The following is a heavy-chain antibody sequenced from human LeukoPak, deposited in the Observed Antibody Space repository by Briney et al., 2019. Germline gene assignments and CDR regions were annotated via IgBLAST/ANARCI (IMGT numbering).Heavy chain of an antibody. V-gene: IGHV4-39*01. CDR1: GGSISSSSYY. Sequence: TASETLSLTCTVSGGSISSSSYYWGWIRQPPGKGLEWIGSIYYSGSTYYNPSLKSRVTISVDTSKNQFSLKLSSVTAADTAVYYCARQGSSGWYRLRAFDIWGQGTMVTVSS. CDR3: ARQGSSGWYRLRAFDI. D-gene: IGHD6-19*01. J-gene: IGHJ3*02. CDR2: IYYSGST.